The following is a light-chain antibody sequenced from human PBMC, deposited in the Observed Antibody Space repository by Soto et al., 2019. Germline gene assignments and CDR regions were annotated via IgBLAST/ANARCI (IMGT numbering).Light chain of an antibody. CDR1: QSLLYSNGYNY. CDR3: MQALQSRT. V-gene: IGKV2-28*01. J-gene: IGKJ1*01. CDR2: LGS. Sequence: DIVMTQSPLSLPVTPGEPASISCRSSQSLLYSNGYNYLDWYVQKPGQAPQLLIYLGSNRASGVHDRINGSGSGTDFTLKISRVEAEDVGVYYCMQALQSRTFGQGTKVEIK.